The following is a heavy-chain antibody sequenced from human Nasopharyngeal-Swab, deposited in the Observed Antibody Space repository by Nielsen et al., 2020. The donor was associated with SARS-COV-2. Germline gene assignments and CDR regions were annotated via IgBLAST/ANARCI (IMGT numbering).Heavy chain of an antibody. CDR2: ISYDGIKK. Sequence: WIRQPPGKGLEWMAVISYDGIKKYYADSVKGRFTLSRDKSKNTLHLQMNSLRTEDTAVYYCAKDNQLIRNYYYYDMDVWGQGTTVTVSS. J-gene: IGHJ6*02. D-gene: IGHD2-8*01. CDR3: AKDNQLIRNYYYYDMDV. V-gene: IGHV3-30*18.